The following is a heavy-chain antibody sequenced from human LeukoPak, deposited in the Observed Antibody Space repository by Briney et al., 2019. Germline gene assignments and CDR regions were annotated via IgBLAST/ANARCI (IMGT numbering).Heavy chain of an antibody. Sequence: ASVKVSCKVSGYTLTELSMHWVRQAPGKGLEWKGGFDPEDGETIYAQKFQGRVTMTEDTSTDTAYMELSSLRSDDTAVYYCARSSSVTIPGYYFDYWGQGTLVTVSS. D-gene: IGHD2-21*01. V-gene: IGHV1-24*01. CDR3: ARSSSVTIPGYYFDY. J-gene: IGHJ4*02. CDR1: GYTLTELS. CDR2: FDPEDGET.